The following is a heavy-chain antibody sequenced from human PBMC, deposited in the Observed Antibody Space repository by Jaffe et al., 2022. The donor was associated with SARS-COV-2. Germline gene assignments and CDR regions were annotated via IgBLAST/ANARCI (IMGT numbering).Heavy chain of an antibody. CDR1: GDSLSRFT. CDR2: IIPIFGTT. J-gene: IGHJ4*02. V-gene: IGHV1-69*01. CDR3: SNSYFDY. D-gene: IGHD4-4*01. Sequence: QVQLVQSGAEVKKPGSSVKVSCSSSGDSLSRFTISWVRQAPGQGLEWMGGIIPIFGTTHYAQKFQGRVTITADESSNTAYMELSSLTSEDTAVYYCSNSYFDYWGQGTLITVSS.